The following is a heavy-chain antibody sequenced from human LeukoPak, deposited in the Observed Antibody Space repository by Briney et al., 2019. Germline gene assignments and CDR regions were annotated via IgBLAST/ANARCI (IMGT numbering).Heavy chain of an antibody. J-gene: IGHJ4*02. CDR1: GGSFSGYY. Sequence: SETLSLTCAVYGGSFSGYYWSWIRQPPGKGLEWIGEINRSGSTNYNPSLKSRVTISVDTSKNQFSLKLSSVTAADTAVYYCARGAPDIVVVPAAIAARTDFDYWGQGTLVTVSS. V-gene: IGHV4-34*01. D-gene: IGHD2-2*02. CDR2: INRSGST. CDR3: ARGAPDIVVVPAAIAARTDFDY.